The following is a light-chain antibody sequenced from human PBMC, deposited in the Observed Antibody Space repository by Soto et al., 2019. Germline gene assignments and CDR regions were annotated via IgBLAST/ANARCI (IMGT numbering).Light chain of an antibody. CDR3: QQFASSPRT. V-gene: IGKV1-5*01. CDR2: GAS. CDR1: ESVNNF. J-gene: IGKJ1*01. Sequence: DIQMTRSPSTLSASVGDRVTITCRANESVNNFLAWFQQKPGKAPKVLIGASSRATGVPDRFIASGSGTDFTLTISRLEPEDFAVYYCQQFASSPRTFGRGTKVDIK.